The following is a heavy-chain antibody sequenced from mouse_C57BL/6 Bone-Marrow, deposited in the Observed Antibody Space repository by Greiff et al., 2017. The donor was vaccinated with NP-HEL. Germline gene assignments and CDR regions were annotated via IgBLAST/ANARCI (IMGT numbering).Heavy chain of an antibody. V-gene: IGHV1-85*01. J-gene: IGHJ3*01. D-gene: IGHD1-1*01. CDR3: AREGTYYGSSIAY. CDR2: IYPRDGST. Sequence: VKLMESGPELVKPGASVKLSCKASGYTFTSYDINWVKQRPGQGLEWIGWIYPRDGSTKYNEKFKGKATLTVDTSSSTAYMELHSLTSEDSAVYFCAREGTYYGSSIAYWGQGTLVTVSA. CDR1: GYTFTSYD.